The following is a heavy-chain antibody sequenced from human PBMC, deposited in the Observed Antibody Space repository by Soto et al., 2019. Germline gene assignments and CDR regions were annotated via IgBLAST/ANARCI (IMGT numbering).Heavy chain of an antibody. CDR2: ISAYNGNT. CDR1: GYTFTSYF. V-gene: IGHV1-18*01. CDR3: ARALYGDNVDY. J-gene: IGHJ4*02. D-gene: IGHD4-17*01. Sequence: ASVKVSCKASGYTFTSYFISWVRQAPGQGLEWMGWISAYNGNTNYAQKLQGRVTMTTDTSTSTAYMELRSLRSEDTAVYYCARALYGDNVDYWGQGTLVTVSS.